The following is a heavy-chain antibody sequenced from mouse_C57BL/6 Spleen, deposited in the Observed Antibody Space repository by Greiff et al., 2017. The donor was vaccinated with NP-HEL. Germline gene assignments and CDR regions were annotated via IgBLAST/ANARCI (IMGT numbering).Heavy chain of an antibody. Sequence: VQLQQSGAELVKPGASVKISCKASGYAFSSYWMNWVKQRPGKGLEWIGQIYPGDGDTNYNGKFKGKATLTADKSSSTAYMQLSSLTSEDSAVYFCARKRYDYHYFDYWGQGTTLTVSS. CDR3: ARKRYDYHYFDY. J-gene: IGHJ2*01. D-gene: IGHD2-4*01. CDR2: IYPGDGDT. CDR1: GYAFSSYW. V-gene: IGHV1-80*01.